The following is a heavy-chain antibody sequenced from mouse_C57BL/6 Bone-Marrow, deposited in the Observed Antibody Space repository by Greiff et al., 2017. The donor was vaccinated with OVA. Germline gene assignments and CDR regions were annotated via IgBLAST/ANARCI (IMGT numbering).Heavy chain of an antibody. CDR2: ISSGSSTI. CDR3: VYDYRYYYAMDY. CDR1: GFTFSDYG. D-gene: IGHD2-4*01. Sequence: DVKLVESGGGLVKPGGSLKLSCAASGFTFSDYGMHWVRQAPEKGLEWVAYISSGSSTIYYADTVKGRFTISRDNAKNTLLLQKTSLRSEDTAMYYCVYDYRYYYAMDYWGQGTSVTVSS. J-gene: IGHJ4*01. V-gene: IGHV5-17*01.